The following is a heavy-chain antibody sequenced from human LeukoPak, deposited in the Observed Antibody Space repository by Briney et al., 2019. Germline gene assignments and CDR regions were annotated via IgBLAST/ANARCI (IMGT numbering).Heavy chain of an antibody. CDR1: GFTFSNYA. J-gene: IGHJ3*02. CDR3: AKDRAYPNDVFDI. Sequence: GGSLRLSCAASGFTFSNYAMSWVRQAPGKGLEWVSALSGDGAAAWYADSVKGRFTISRDTSTSTLFLQMNALRDDDTALYYCAKDRAYPNDVFDIWGQGTMVTVS. V-gene: IGHV3-23*01. D-gene: IGHD2-21*01. CDR2: LSGDGAAA.